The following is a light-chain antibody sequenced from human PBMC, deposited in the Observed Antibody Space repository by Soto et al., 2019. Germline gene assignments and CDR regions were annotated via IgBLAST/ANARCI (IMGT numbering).Light chain of an antibody. Sequence: EIVMTQSPATLSVSPGERATLSCRASQSVSSNLAWYRQKRGQAPRLLMYGASSRATGIPERFSGSGSGTDFTLTISRLEPEDFAVYYCQQYGSSPRTFGQGTKVDIK. CDR2: GAS. V-gene: IGKV3-20*01. J-gene: IGKJ1*01. CDR1: QSVSSN. CDR3: QQYGSSPRT.